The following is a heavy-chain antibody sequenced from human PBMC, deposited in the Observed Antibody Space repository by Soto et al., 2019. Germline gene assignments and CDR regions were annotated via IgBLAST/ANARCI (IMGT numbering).Heavy chain of an antibody. CDR2: IKEDGSEK. V-gene: IGHV3-7*03. D-gene: IGHD3-16*02. Sequence: GGSLRLSCADSGLILRNYWMSWVRQAPGMGLQWVASIKEDGSEKYYVDPVKGRFTISRENAKNSLYLQMNSLRAEDTAVYYCARYRSLDPWGQGILVTVSS. J-gene: IGHJ5*02. CDR3: ARYRSLDP. CDR1: GLILRNYW.